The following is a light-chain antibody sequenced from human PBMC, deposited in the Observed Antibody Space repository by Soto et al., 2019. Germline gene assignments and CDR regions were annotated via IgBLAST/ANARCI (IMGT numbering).Light chain of an antibody. Sequence: QSALTQPASVSGSPGQSITISCTGTGSDVGGYNYVSWYQQYPGKAPQLLIYEVSDRPSGVSKRFSGSKSGSTASLTISGLQAEAEADYYCSSYTNTNIVVFGGGTKLTVL. CDR3: SSYTNTNIVV. CDR2: EVS. V-gene: IGLV2-14*01. CDR1: GSDVGGYNY. J-gene: IGLJ2*01.